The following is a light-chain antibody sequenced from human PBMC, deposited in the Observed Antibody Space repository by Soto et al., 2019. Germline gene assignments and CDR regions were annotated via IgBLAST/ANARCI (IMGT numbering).Light chain of an antibody. V-gene: IGKV3-11*01. CDR1: QSVSSY. J-gene: IGKJ5*01. Sequence: EIVLTQSPATLSLSPGERATLSCRASQSVSSYLAWYQQKPGQAPRLLISDASNRVTDIPARFSGSGTGTDFTLTISSLEPEDFAVYYCQRRSNWPPITFGQGTRLE. CDR2: DAS. CDR3: QRRSNWPPIT.